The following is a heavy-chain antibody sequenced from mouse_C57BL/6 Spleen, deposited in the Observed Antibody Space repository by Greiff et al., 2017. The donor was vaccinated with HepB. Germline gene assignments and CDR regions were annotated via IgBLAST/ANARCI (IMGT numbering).Heavy chain of an antibody. Sequence: EVKLMESGGGLVQPGGSMKLSCVASGFTFSNYWMNWVRQSPEKGLEWVAQIRLKSDNYATHYAESVKGRFTISRDDSKSSVYLQMNNLRAEDTGIYYCTESLTGYYFDYWGQGTTLTVSS. D-gene: IGHD4-1*01. CDR1: GFTFSNYW. J-gene: IGHJ2*01. CDR2: IRLKSDNYAT. CDR3: TESLTGYYFDY. V-gene: IGHV6-3*01.